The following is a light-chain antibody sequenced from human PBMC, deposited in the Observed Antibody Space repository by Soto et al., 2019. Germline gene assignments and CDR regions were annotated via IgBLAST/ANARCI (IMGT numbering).Light chain of an antibody. CDR2: GVS. CDR1: QRLSASD. J-gene: IGKJ1*01. CDR3: QQYDTSPPT. V-gene: IGKV3-20*01. Sequence: EIVMTQSPGTLSLSPVERATLSCRASQRLSASDIAWYQQKPGQAPKFLIYGVSSRATGIPDRFSGSGSGTDFTLTISRLEPEDFAVYSCQQYDTSPPTFGQGTRWIS.